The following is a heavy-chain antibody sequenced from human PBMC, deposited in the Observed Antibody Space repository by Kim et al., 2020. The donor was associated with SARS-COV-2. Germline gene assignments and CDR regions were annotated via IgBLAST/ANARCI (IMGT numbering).Heavy chain of an antibody. CDR1: GFTFSSYA. CDR2: ISGSGGST. Sequence: GGSLRLSCAASGFTFSSYAMSWVRQAPGKGLEWVSTISGSGGSTFYADSVTGRFTISRDNSKNTLCLLMNSLRAEETAVYYCAKHSHSEAQTCGGDCFSDFWGKGALVTVSS. D-gene: IGHD2-21*02. J-gene: IGHJ4*02. V-gene: IGHV3-23*01. CDR3: AKHSHSEAQTCGGDCFSDF.